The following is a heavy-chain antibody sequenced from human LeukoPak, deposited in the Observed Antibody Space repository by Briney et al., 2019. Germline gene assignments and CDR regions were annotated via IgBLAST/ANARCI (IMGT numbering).Heavy chain of an antibody. D-gene: IGHD6-19*01. CDR3: ARDKKSGWYEV. V-gene: IGHV4-39*07. Sequence: PSETLSLTCTVSGGSISSSSYYWGWIRQPPGKGLEWIGSIYYSGSTYYNPSLKSRVTISVDTSKNQFSLKLSSVTAADTAVYYCARDKKSGWYEVWGQGTLVTVSS. CDR2: IYYSGST. CDR1: GGSISSSSYY. J-gene: IGHJ4*02.